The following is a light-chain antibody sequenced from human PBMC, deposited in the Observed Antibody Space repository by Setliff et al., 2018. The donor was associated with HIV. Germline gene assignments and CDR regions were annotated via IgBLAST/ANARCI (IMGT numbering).Light chain of an antibody. CDR3: NSYTTTNTYV. V-gene: IGLV2-14*01. J-gene: IGLJ1*01. CDR1: SSDVGSYKY. CDR2: EVN. Sequence: QSALAQPASVSGSPGQAITISCTGASSDVGSYKYVSWYQQHPGKAPKLMIFEVNNRPSGVSNRFSGSKSGNTASLTISGLQAEDDADYYCNSYTTTNTYVFGTGTKVTV.